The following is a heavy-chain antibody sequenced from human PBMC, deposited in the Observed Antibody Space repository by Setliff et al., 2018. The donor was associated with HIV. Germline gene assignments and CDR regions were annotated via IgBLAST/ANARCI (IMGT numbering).Heavy chain of an antibody. J-gene: IGHJ4*02. D-gene: IGHD3-9*01. CDR1: GFAFSTFD. Sequence: PGGSLRLSCEASGFAFSTFDMNWVRQSPGKGLEWVSGVSPGSHTTYYAESVKGRFTVSRDDSNNMLFLQMTSLGDDDTAVYYCATNFLYDILTGYFPYQFDQWGQGTLVTVSS. V-gene: IGHV3-23*01. CDR3: ATNFLYDILTGYFPYQFDQ. CDR2: VSPGSHTT.